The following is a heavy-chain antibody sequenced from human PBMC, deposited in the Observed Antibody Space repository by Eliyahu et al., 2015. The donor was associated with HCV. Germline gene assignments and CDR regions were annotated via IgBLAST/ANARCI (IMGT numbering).Heavy chain of an antibody. J-gene: IGHJ4*02. CDR3: TRDYGDTSTFDY. D-gene: IGHD4-17*01. CDR2: IRSKAYGGTT. Sequence: FGDYAMSWFRQAPGKGLEWVGFIRSKAYGGTTEYAASVKGRFTISRDDSKSIAYLQMNSLKTEDTAVYYCTRDYGDTSTFDYWGQGTLVTVSS. CDR1: FGDYA. V-gene: IGHV3-49*03.